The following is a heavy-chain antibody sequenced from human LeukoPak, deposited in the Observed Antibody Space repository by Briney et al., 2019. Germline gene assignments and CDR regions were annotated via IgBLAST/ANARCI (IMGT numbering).Heavy chain of an antibody. CDR1: GGSFSGYY. V-gene: IGHV4-34*01. Sequence: SETLSLTCAVYGGSFSGYYWSWIRQPPGKGLEWIGEINHSGSTNYNPSLKSRVTISVDTSKNQFSLKLSSVTAADRAVYYCARGVDYYGSGSYSYYYYYMDVWGKGTTVTVSS. CDR3: ARGVDYYGSGSYSYYYYYMDV. CDR2: INHSGST. D-gene: IGHD3-10*01. J-gene: IGHJ6*03.